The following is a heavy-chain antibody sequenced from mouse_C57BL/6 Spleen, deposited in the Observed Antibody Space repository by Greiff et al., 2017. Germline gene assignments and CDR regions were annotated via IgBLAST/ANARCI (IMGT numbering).Heavy chain of an antibody. CDR1: GFSLTSYG. Sequence: VHLVESGPGLVQPSQSLSITCTVPGFSLTSYGVHWVRQSPGKGLEWLGVIWRGGSTDYNAALISRLSISKDNSKSQVFFKMSSLQADDTAIYYCARSHFYNDYDGAGDYWGQGTTLTVSS. CDR3: ARSHFYNDYDGAGDY. CDR2: IWRGGST. D-gene: IGHD2-4*01. J-gene: IGHJ2*01. V-gene: IGHV2-2*01.